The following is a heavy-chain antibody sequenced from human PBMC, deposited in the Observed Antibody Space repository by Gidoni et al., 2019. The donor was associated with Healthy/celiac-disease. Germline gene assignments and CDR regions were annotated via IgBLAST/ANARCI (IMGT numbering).Heavy chain of an antibody. Sequence: QVQLVQSGAEVKKPGASGKASCKASGYHFTGYYMHWVRQAPGQGLEWMGWINPNSGGTNYAQKFQGRVTMTRDTSISTAYMELSRLRSDDTAVYYCASHEDTAMVYGMDVWGQGTTVTVSS. D-gene: IGHD5-18*01. CDR1: GYHFTGYY. J-gene: IGHJ6*02. CDR2: INPNSGGT. CDR3: ASHEDTAMVYGMDV. V-gene: IGHV1-2*02.